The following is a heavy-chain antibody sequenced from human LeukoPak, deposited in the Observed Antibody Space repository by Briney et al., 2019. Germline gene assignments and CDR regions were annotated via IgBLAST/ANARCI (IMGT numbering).Heavy chain of an antibody. V-gene: IGHV7-4-1*02. CDR3: ARGTNRWVVPAATARWLYYFDY. Sequence: ASVKVSCKASGYTFTSYPMNWVRQAPGQGLEWMGWINTNTGNPTYAQGFTGRFVFSLDTSVSTAYLQISSLKAEDTAVYYCARGTNRWVVPAATARWLYYFDYWGQGTLVTVSS. D-gene: IGHD2-2*01. CDR1: GYTFTSYP. J-gene: IGHJ4*02. CDR2: INTNTGNP.